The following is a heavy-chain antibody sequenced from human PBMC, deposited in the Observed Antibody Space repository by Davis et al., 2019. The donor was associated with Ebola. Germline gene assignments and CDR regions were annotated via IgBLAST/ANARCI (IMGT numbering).Heavy chain of an antibody. CDR2: VHYTGST. V-gene: IGHV4-59*01. CDR1: GGSISGYH. Sequence: MPSETLSLTCTVSGGSISGYHWNWIRQPPGKGLEWIGYVHYTGSTNYNPSLKSRVTISVDTSKNQFSLKLSSVTAADTAVYYCARHTTGYGDSWFDPWGQGTLVSVSS. J-gene: IGHJ5*02. CDR3: ARHTTGYGDSWFDP. D-gene: IGHD4-17*01.